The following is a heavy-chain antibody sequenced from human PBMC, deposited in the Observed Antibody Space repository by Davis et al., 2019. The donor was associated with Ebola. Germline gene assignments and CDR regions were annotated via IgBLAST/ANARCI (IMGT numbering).Heavy chain of an antibody. D-gene: IGHD5-18*01. CDR1: GFAFSNAW. J-gene: IGHJ4*02. CDR3: TTVGGYIYGQRDY. CDR2: IKRKADGGTT. Sequence: PGGSLRLSCAVSGFAFSNAWMNWVRQAPGKGLEWVGRIKRKADGGTTDHAAPVKGRFTISREDSKNTLYLQMNSLKTEDTAVYYCTTVGGYIYGQRDYWGQGALVTDSS. V-gene: IGHV3-15*07.